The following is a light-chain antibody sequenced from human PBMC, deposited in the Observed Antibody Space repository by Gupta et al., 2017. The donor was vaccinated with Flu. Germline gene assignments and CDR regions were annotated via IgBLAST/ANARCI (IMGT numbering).Light chain of an antibody. V-gene: IGKV3-20*01. CDR2: GAS. Sequence: EIVLTQSPGILSLSPGERATLTCRASQSVGSSYLAWYQQKPGPAPSLLIYGASSRATGVPDRFSGSGSGTDFTLTISRLEPEDFAVYYCQKYGSSPLTFGQGTKVEIK. J-gene: IGKJ2*01. CDR1: QSVGSSY. CDR3: QKYGSSPLT.